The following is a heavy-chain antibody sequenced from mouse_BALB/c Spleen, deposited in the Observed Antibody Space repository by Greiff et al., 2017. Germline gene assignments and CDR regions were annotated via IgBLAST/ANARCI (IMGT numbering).Heavy chain of an antibody. D-gene: IGHD1-1*01. CDR2: ISDGGSYT. Sequence: DVMLVESGGGLVKPGGSLKLSCAASGFTFSDYYMYWVRQTPEKRLEWVATISDGGSYTYYPDSVKGRFTISRDNAKNNLYLQMSSLKSEDTAMYYCARDGDYGSSYAMDYWGQGTSVTVSS. J-gene: IGHJ4*01. CDR3: ARDGDYGSSYAMDY. V-gene: IGHV5-4*02. CDR1: GFTFSDYY.